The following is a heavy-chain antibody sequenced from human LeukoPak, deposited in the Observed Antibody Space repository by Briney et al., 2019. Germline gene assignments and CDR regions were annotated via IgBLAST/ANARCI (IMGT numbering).Heavy chain of an antibody. V-gene: IGHV4-34*01. J-gene: IGHJ4*02. D-gene: IGHD6-19*01. CDR3: ARQNQWLVRFDY. CDR2: INHSGST. CDR1: GGSFSGYY. Sequence: PSETLSLTCAVYGGSFSGYYWSWIRQPPGKGLEWIGEINHSGSTNYNPSLKSRVTISVDTSKNQFSLKLSSVTAADTAVYYCARQNQWLVRFDYWGQGTLVTVSS.